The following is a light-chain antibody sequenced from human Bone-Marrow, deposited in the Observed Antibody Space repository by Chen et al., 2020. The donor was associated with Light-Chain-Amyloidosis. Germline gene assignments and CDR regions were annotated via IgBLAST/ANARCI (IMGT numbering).Light chain of an antibody. V-gene: IGLV3-21*02. CDR1: NIGSTS. Sequence: SYVLTQPSSVSAAPGQTATLACGGNNIGSTSVHWYQQTPGQAPLLVVYDDSDRPAGIPERLSGSKSGNTATLTSSRVEDGDEADYYCQVWDRSSDRPVFGGGTKLTVL. CDR2: DDS. J-gene: IGLJ3*02. CDR3: QVWDRSSDRPV.